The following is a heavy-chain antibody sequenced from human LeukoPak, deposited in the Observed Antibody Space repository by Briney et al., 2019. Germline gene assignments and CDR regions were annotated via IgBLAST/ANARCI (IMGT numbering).Heavy chain of an antibody. D-gene: IGHD3-10*01. J-gene: IGHJ4*02. CDR1: EFTFSNYF. CDR3: ARESSLRDFGFDC. CDR2: ISNDGGNK. Sequence: GGPLRLSCAASEFTFSNYFLHWVRQPPGKGLEWMAAISNDGGNKYHADSVKGRFTISRDNSKNMLYLQMDSLTVEDTAVYYCARESSLRDFGFDCWGQGALVTVSS. V-gene: IGHV3-30-3*01.